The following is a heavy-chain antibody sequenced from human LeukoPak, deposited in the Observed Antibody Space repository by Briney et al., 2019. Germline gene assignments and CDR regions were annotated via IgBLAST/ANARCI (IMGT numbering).Heavy chain of an antibody. Sequence: ASVKVSCKASGYTFTGYYMHWVRQAPGQGLDWMGRINPNSGGTDYAQKFQGRVTMTRDTSISTAYMELSRLRSDDTAVYYCARDSPGNYDILTGYYPCFDNWGQGTLVTVSS. CDR1: GYTFTGYY. D-gene: IGHD3-9*01. CDR3: ARDSPGNYDILTGYYPCFDN. CDR2: INPNSGGT. J-gene: IGHJ4*02. V-gene: IGHV1-2*06.